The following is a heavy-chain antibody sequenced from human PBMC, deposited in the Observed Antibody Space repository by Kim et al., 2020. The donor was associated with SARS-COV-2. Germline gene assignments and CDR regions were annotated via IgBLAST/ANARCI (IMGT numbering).Heavy chain of an antibody. CDR1: GGTFSSYA. J-gene: IGHJ4*02. Sequence: SVKVSCKASGGTFSSYAISWVRQAPGQGLEWMGGIIPIFGTANYAQKFQGRVTITADESTSTAYMELSSLRSEDTAVYYCARDKSSSVQGTPLDYWGQGTLVTVSS. CDR2: IIPIFGTA. D-gene: IGHD6-6*01. CDR3: ARDKSSSVQGTPLDY. V-gene: IGHV1-69*13.